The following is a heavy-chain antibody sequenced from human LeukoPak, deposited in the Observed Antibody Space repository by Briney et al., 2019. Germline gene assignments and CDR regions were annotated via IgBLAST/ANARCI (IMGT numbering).Heavy chain of an antibody. CDR3: ARPRYYYDSSGYN. Sequence: GGSPRPSSAASGVTSCIYSMNWGRQAPGRGREWGSSISSSSSYISYADSVKGRFTISRGNAKNSLYLQMNSLRAEDTPVYYCARPRYYYDSSGYNWGQGTLVTVSS. D-gene: IGHD3-22*01. CDR2: ISSSSSYI. CDR1: GVTSCIYS. J-gene: IGHJ4*02. V-gene: IGHV3-21*01.